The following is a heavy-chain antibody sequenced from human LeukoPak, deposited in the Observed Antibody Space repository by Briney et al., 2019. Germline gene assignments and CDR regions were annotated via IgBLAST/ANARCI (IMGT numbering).Heavy chain of an antibody. J-gene: IGHJ3*02. V-gene: IGHV4-34*01. D-gene: IGHD3-22*01. CDR1: GGSFSGYY. Sequence: SETLSLTCAVYGGSFSGYYWSGIRQPPGKGRECRGEINHSGSTNYNPSLKSRVTISVDTSKYQFSLTLSPVTAADTAVYYCATTRQKGRYYDHHAFDIWGQGTMVTVSS. CDR2: INHSGST. CDR3: ATTRQKGRYYDHHAFDI.